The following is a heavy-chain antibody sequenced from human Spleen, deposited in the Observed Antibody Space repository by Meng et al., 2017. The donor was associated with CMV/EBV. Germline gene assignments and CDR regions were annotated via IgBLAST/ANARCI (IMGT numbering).Heavy chain of an antibody. V-gene: IGHV3-66*02. Sequence: GESLKISCEASGFSVSTNYMIWVRQAPGKGLECVSVIYSGERTYYADSVKGRFTISRDNSKNTLYLQMNSLRREDTAVYYCARDPVAAIEKNAYDIWGQGTMVTVSS. J-gene: IGHJ3*02. CDR3: ARDPVAAIEKNAYDI. D-gene: IGHD6-19*01. CDR1: GFSVSTNY. CDR2: IYSGERT.